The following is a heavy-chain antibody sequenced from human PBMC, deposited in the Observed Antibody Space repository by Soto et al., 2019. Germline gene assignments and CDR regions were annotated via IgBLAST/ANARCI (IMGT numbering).Heavy chain of an antibody. CDR2: ISYDGINK. J-gene: IGHJ6*02. D-gene: IGHD3-16*01. Sequence: QVHLVESGGGVVQPGRSLRLSCAATGFAFRTYGMHWVRRAPGKGLEWLAVISYDGINKNHADSVQGRFTISRDNSKSTLSLLMDSLLVEDTAVYYCSREGGFNIQVDYFFFALDVWGQGTPVTVSS. V-gene: IGHV3-30*19. CDR3: SREGGFNIQVDYFFFALDV. CDR1: GFAFRTYG.